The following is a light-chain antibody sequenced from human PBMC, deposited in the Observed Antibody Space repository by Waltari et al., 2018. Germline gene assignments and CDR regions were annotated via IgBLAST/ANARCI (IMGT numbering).Light chain of an antibody. CDR3: SSYTSSSTV. CDR2: EVS. J-gene: IGLJ2*01. Sequence: QSALTQPASVSGSPGQSITIACTGTSSDVGGYNYASWYQQHPGKAPKLMIYEVSKRPSGVSNRFSGSKYGNTASLTISGLQAEDEADYYCSSYTSSSTVFGGGTKLTVL. V-gene: IGLV2-14*01. CDR1: SSDVGGYNY.